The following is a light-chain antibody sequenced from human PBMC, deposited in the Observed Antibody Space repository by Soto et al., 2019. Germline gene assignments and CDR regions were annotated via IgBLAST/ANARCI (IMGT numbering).Light chain of an antibody. CDR2: KVS. J-gene: IGLJ1*01. CDR3: CSYGGSNILYV. CDR1: SSDVGGYDY. V-gene: IGLV2-8*01. Sequence: QSALTQPPSASGSPGQSVTISCTGTSSDVGGYDYVSWYQQHPGKAPKLLIYKVSQRPSGVPDRFSGSKSGGTASLTVSGLQADDEADYYCCSYGGSNILYVFGTGTKVTVL.